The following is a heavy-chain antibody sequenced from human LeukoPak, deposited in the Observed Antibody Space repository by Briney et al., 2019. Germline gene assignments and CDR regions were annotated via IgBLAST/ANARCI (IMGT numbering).Heavy chain of an antibody. D-gene: IGHD5-24*01. CDR1: GLTFGTSW. J-gene: IGHJ4*02. V-gene: IGHV3-74*01. Sequence: GGSLRLSCAVSGLTFGTSWMQWVRQSPGRGLVWVSRISSDGSDIFYADSVKGRFTISRDNSKNTLYLQMNSLKTEDTAVYYCARVVQVNCFDYWGQGTLVTVSS. CDR3: ARVVQVNCFDY. CDR2: ISSDGSDI.